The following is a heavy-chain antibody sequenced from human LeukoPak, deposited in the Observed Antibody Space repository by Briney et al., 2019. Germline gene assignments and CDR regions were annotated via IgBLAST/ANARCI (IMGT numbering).Heavy chain of an antibody. Sequence: ASVKVSCKVSGYTLTELSMHWVRQAPGKGLEWMGGFDPEDGETIYAQKFQGRVTMTEDTSTDTAYMELSSLRSEDTAVYYCAKLSSSSSYYYYYMDVWGKGTTVTVSS. CDR3: AKLSSSSSYYYYYMDV. V-gene: IGHV1-24*01. J-gene: IGHJ6*03. CDR1: GYTLTELS. CDR2: FDPEDGET. D-gene: IGHD6-6*01.